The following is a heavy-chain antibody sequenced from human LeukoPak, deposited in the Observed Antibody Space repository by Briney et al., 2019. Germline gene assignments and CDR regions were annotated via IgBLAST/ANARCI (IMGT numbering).Heavy chain of an antibody. J-gene: IGHJ4*02. D-gene: IGHD7-27*01. V-gene: IGHV3-23*05. CDR1: GFTFSAYA. Sequence: GGSLRLSCEASGFTFSAYAMTWVRQAPGKGLEWVSSIGSDNKPHYSESVKGRFAISRDNSKNTMYLQMNSLGDEDTALHYCATIGDRRTGELYRIDYWGQGTLVTVSS. CDR3: ATIGDRRTGELYRIDY. CDR2: IGSDNKP.